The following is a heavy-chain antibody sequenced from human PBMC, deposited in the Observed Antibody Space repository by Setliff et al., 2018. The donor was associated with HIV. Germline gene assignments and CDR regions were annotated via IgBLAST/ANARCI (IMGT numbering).Heavy chain of an antibody. CDR1: GASISLIAYY. CDR3: ARHHYSNWFDL. Sequence: PSETLSLTCTVSGASISLIAYYWGWVRQPPGKGLEWIGSVYYTGSTFYNPSLKSLKGRVTISVDTSKNQFSLKLISVTAADTAVYYCARHHYSNWFDLWGQGTLVTVSS. V-gene: IGHV4-39*01. CDR2: VYYTGST. J-gene: IGHJ5*02. D-gene: IGHD2-15*01.